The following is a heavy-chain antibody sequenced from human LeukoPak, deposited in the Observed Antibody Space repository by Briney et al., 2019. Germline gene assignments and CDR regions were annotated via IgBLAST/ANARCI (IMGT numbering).Heavy chain of an antibody. D-gene: IGHD1-26*01. J-gene: IGHJ4*02. V-gene: IGHV3-23*01. CDR2: ISGSGGST. Sequence: PGGSLRLSCAASGFTFSSYAMSWVRQAPGKGLEWVSAISGSGGSTYYADSVKGRFTISRDNSKNTLYLQMNSLRAEDTAVYYCAKDKEWGLLRPYFDYRGQGTLVTVSS. CDR3: AKDKEWGLLRPYFDY. CDR1: GFTFSSYA.